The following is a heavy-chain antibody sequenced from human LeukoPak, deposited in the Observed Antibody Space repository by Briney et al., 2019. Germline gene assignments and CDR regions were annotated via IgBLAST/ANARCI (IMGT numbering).Heavy chain of an antibody. D-gene: IGHD5-24*01. J-gene: IGHJ4*02. V-gene: IGHV4-34*01. Sequence: PSETLSLTCAVYGGSFSGYYWSWIRQPPGKGLEWIGEINHSGSTNYNPSLKSRVTISVDTSKNQFSLKLSSVTAADTAVYYCARESGQMATIMWGQGTLVTVSS. CDR2: INHSGST. CDR3: ARESGQMATIM. CDR1: GGSFSGYY.